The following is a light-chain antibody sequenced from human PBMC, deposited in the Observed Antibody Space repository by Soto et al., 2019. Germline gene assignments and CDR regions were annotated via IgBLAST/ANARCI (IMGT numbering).Light chain of an antibody. CDR3: CSYAGSYTVV. CDR1: SSDVGGYNY. J-gene: IGLJ2*01. Sequence: QSVLTQPRSVSESHGQSVTISCTGTSSDVGGYNYVSWYQQHPGKAPKVMIYDVTKRPSGVPDRFSGSKSGNTASLTISGLQAEDEADYFCCSYAGSYTVVFGGGTKLTVL. CDR2: DVT. V-gene: IGLV2-11*01.